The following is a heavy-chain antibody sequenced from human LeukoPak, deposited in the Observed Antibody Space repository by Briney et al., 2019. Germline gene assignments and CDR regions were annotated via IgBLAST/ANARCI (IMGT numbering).Heavy chain of an antibody. CDR1: GFTFSSYA. CDR2: ISYDGSNK. D-gene: IGHD1-26*01. CDR3: ARVVRWSYWPLIDY. Sequence: GRSLRLSCAASGFTFSSYAMHWVRQAPGKGLEWVAVISYDGSNKYYADSVKGRFTISRDNSKNTLYLQMNSLRAEDTAVYYCARVVRWSYWPLIDYWGQGTLVTVSS. J-gene: IGHJ4*02. V-gene: IGHV3-30-3*01.